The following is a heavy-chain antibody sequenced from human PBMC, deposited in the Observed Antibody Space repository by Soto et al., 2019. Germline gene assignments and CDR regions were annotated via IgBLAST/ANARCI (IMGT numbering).Heavy chain of an antibody. CDR1: GFTFGDYA. CDR3: TSPRLPYYYDSSGYYPDAFDI. Sequence: GGSLRLSCTASGFTFGDYAMSWVRQAPGKGLEWVGFIRSKAYGGTTEYAASVKGRFTISRDGSKSIAYLQMNSLKTEDTAVYYCTSPRLPYYYDSSGYYPDAFDIWGQGTMVTVSS. V-gene: IGHV3-49*04. D-gene: IGHD3-22*01. J-gene: IGHJ3*02. CDR2: IRSKAYGGTT.